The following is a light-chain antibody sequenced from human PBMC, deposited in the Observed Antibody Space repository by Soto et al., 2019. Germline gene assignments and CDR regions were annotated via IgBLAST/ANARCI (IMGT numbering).Light chain of an antibody. Sequence: QPVLTQSPSASASLGASVKLTCTLSSGHSSYAIAWHQQQPEKGPRYLMKLNSDGSHRKGDGIPDRFSGSSSGAEHYIPLAGLQSEEEADYYCQTWGTGIGVFGGGTKLTVL. CDR1: SGHSSYA. CDR3: QTWGTGIGV. CDR2: LNSDGSH. J-gene: IGLJ2*01. V-gene: IGLV4-69*01.